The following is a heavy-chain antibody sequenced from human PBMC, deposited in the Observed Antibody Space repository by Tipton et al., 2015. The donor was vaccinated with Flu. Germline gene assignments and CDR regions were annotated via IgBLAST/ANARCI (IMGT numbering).Heavy chain of an antibody. J-gene: IGHJ3*02. CDR2: IYSSGDS. Sequence: TLSLTCTVSGTSISSGTSYWSWIRQSAGEGPEWIGHIYSSGDSRYNPSLQSRGNISIDTSRNQFSLKMTSLTAADTALYYFATHRTAVADTSQADAFDMWGHGTNVTVSS. CDR1: GTSISSGTSY. D-gene: IGHD6-19*01. V-gene: IGHV4-61*09. CDR3: ATHRTAVADTSQADAFDM.